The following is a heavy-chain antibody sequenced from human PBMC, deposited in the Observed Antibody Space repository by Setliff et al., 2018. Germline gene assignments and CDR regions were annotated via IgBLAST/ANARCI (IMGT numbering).Heavy chain of an antibody. CDR2: INPNSGGT. J-gene: IGHJ4*02. Sequence: ASVKVSCKASGYTFTGYYMHWVRQAPGQGLEWMGWINPNSGGTNYAQKFQGRVTMTRDTSISTAYMELSRLRSDDTAVYYCARAFYYDTALYYFDYWGQGTPVTVSS. CDR1: GYTFTGYY. CDR3: ARAFYYDTALYYFDY. D-gene: IGHD3-22*01. V-gene: IGHV1-2*02.